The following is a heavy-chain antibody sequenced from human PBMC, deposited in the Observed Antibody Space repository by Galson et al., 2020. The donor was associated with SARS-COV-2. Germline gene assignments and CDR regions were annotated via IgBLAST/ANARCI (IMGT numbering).Heavy chain of an antibody. CDR3: ATGVAVAGTPRNYYYYYGMDV. D-gene: IGHD6-19*01. J-gene: IGHJ6*02. Sequence: ASVKVPCKVSGYTLTELPMHWVRQAPGKGLEWMGGFDPDDGETIYAQKFQGRVTMTEDTSTDTAYMELSSLRSEDTAVYYCATGVAVAGTPRNYYYYYGMDVWGQGTTVTVSS. CDR1: GYTLTELP. V-gene: IGHV1-24*01. CDR2: FDPDDGET.